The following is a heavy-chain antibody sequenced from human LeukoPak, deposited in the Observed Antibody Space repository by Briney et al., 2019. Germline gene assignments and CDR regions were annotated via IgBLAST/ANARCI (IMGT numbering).Heavy chain of an antibody. CDR3: VRVVTTDRGWYHFDN. D-gene: IGHD6-19*01. J-gene: IGHJ4*02. CDR1: GGSIGTYY. V-gene: IGHV3-72*01. Sequence: LSLTCTVSGGSIGTYYWSWVRQSPGKGLEWLGRSKTTKPNSCTTDYAASVKGRFTISRDDSKNSLYLQLNSLKTEDTAVSYCVRVVTTDRGWYHFDNWGQGILVTVSS. CDR2: SKTTKPNSCTT.